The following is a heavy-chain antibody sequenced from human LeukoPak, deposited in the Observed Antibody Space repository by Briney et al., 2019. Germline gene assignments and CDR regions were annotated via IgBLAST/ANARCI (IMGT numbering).Heavy chain of an antibody. V-gene: IGHV4-61*02. CDR1: GGSISSGSYY. CDR2: IHTSGST. CDR3: AGDLILKAPGIAVAGYWYFDL. D-gene: IGHD6-19*01. Sequence: SQTLSLTCTVSGGSISSGSYYWSWIRQPAGKGLEWIGRIHTSGSTNYNPSLKSRVTISVDTSKNQFSLKLSSVTAADTAVYYCAGDLILKAPGIAVAGYWYFDLWGRGTLVTVSS. J-gene: IGHJ2*01.